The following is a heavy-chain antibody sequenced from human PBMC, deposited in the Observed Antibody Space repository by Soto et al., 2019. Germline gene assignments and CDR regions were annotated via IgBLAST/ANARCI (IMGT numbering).Heavy chain of an antibody. D-gene: IGHD3-3*01. Sequence: ASVKVSCKASGGTFSSYAISWVRQAPGQGLEWMGGIIPIFGTANYAQKFQGRVTITADESTSTAYMELSSLRSEDTAVYYCARGSYYDFWSGYESRPPGYYYYGMDVWGQGTTVTVSS. CDR2: IIPIFGTA. CDR3: ARGSYYDFWSGYESRPPGYYYYGMDV. CDR1: GGTFSSYA. V-gene: IGHV1-69*13. J-gene: IGHJ6*02.